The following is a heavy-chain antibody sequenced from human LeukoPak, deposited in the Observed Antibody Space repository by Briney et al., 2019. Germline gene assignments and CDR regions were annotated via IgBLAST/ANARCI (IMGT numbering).Heavy chain of an antibody. Sequence: SETLSLTCTVSDDSITLYYWTWIRQPPGKGREWIGYVDHTGSTNFNPSLNGRVTISRDTSKNQFSLKLSSVTAADTAVYYCARVRGLRFRFWFDPWGQGTLVTVSS. CDR3: ARVRGLRFRFWFDP. V-gene: IGHV4-59*01. J-gene: IGHJ5*02. CDR1: DDSITLYY. CDR2: VDHTGST. D-gene: IGHD5-12*01.